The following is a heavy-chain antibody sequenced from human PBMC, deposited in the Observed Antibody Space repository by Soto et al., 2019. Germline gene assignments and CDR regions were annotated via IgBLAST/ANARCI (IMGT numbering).Heavy chain of an antibody. CDR1: GGTFSSYA. D-gene: IGHD4-4*01. Sequence: GAAVKVSCKASGGTFSSYAISWVRQAPGQGLEWMGGIIPIFGTANYAQKFQGRVTITADESTSTAYMELRSLRSDDTAVYYCARDVTTRDRRVHGYWGQGTLVTVSA. J-gene: IGHJ4*02. CDR3: ARDVTTRDRRVHGY. V-gene: IGHV1-69*13. CDR2: IIPIFGTA.